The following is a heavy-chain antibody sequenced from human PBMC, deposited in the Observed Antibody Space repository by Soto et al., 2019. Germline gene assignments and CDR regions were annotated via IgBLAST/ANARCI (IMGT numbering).Heavy chain of an antibody. CDR2: IYYSGNS. CDR1: GGSISSGSSY. V-gene: IGHV4-31*03. CDR3: AREVIEYGEYGGFDC. D-gene: IGHD4-17*01. J-gene: IGHJ4*02. Sequence: QVQLQESGPGLVRPSQTLSLTCNVSGGSISSGSSYWSWIRQHPGKGLEWIGYIYYSGNSDYNPSLKSRVTISLDTSKNVFSLRLSSVTAADTAVYYCAREVIEYGEYGGFDCWGQGTLVTVSS.